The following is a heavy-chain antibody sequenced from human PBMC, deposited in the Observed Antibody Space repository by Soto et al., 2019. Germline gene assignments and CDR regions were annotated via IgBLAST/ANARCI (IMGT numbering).Heavy chain of an antibody. CDR2: ANDRGSR. J-gene: IGHJ5*02. CDR1: GWSFSGYF. V-gene: IGHV4-34*04. Sequence: SETLSLTCGVYGWSFSGYFWSWLRQSPGKGLGWRAEANDRGSRNNKQFRRGRHTMSLDTSKNQYYLRLSSETHADTAVYYCARGLAPTIFGTVPAPSWFDLWGQGTRVSVSS. D-gene: IGHD3-3*01. CDR3: ARGLAPTIFGTVPAPSWFDL.